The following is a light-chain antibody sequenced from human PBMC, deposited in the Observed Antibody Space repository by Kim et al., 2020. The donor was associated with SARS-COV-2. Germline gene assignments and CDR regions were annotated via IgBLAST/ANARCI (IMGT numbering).Light chain of an antibody. CDR2: DAS. CDR1: QSVSNF. CDR3: QQRDSWPPT. J-gene: IGKJ5*01. V-gene: IGKV3-11*01. Sequence: DIVLTQSPAILSLSPGERATLSCRASQSVSNFLAWYQQKPGQPPRLLIYDASNRAAGIPARFGGSGSETDFTLTISSLEPEDFAVYYCQQRDSWPPTFGQGTRLEIK.